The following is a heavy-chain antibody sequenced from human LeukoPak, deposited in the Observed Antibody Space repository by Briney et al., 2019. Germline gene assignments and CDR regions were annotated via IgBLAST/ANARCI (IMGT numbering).Heavy chain of an antibody. Sequence: SETLSLTCTVSGGSISSYYWSWIRQPPGKGLEWIGYIYYSGSTNYNPSLKSRVTISVDTSKNQFSLKLSSVTAADTAVYYCARGNYYDPDWFDPWGQGTLVIVSS. J-gene: IGHJ5*02. CDR2: IYYSGST. CDR3: ARGNYYDPDWFDP. V-gene: IGHV4-59*01. CDR1: GGSISSYY. D-gene: IGHD3-22*01.